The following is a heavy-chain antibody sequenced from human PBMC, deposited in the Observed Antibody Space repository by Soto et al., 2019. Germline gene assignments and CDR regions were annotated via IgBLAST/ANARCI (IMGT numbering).Heavy chain of an antibody. CDR2: ISWNSGLI. V-gene: IGHV3-9*01. D-gene: IGHD3-22*01. Sequence: PGGSLRLSCAASGFTFDDYALHWVRQPPGKGLEWVSSISWNSGLITYADSVKGRFTSSRDNTKTSLYLQMTSLRAEDTALYYCVKDKRYYGVSGTLYSWGQGTLVTVS. CDR3: VKDKRYYGVSGTLYS. J-gene: IGHJ4*02. CDR1: GFTFDDYA.